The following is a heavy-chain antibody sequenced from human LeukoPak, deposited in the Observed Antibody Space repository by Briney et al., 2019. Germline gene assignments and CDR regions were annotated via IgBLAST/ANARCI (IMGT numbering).Heavy chain of an antibody. CDR2: ISGSGDST. J-gene: IGHJ3*02. CDR3: SNSAQRHCVRGSCPLSAFDI. V-gene: IGHV3-23*01. Sequence: PGGSLRLSCAAIGFTFSSYAMSWVRQAPGKGLEWVSGISGSGDSTDYADSVKGRFTISRDSPKNTLYLQMNSLRAEETDETYCSNSAQRHCVRGSCPLSAFDIWGQGTMVTVSS. D-gene: IGHD2-15*01. CDR1: GFTFSSYA.